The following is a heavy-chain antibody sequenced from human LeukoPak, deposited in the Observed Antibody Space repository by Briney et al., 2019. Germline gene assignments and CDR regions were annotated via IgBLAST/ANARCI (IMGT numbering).Heavy chain of an antibody. CDR3: ARTLDYYDRSGYYQIFDY. J-gene: IGHJ4*02. D-gene: IGHD3-22*01. V-gene: IGHV4-61*02. CDR1: GGSISSGDYY. Sequence: SQTLSLTCTVSGGSISSGDYYWSWIRQPPGKGLEWIGRIYPSGSTNYNPSLKSRVTISVDTSKNQFSLKLSSVTAADTAVYYCARTLDYYDRSGYYQIFDYWGQGTLVTVSS. CDR2: IYPSGST.